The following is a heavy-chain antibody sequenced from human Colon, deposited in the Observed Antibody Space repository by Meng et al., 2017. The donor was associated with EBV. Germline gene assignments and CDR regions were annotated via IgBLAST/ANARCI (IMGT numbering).Heavy chain of an antibody. D-gene: IGHD6-13*01. CDR2: ISSSGSTI. V-gene: IGHV3-11*01. CDR1: GFTFSDYY. CDR3: ARDLGVAATGTSYFDP. J-gene: IGHJ5*02. Sequence: VELVGSGGGLVKPGGALRLSCAASGFTFSDYYMNWIRQAPGKGLEWLSYISSSGSTINYADSVKGRFTISRDNAKNSLYLQMNSLRAEDTAVYYCARDLGVAATGTSYFDPWGQGTLVTVSS.